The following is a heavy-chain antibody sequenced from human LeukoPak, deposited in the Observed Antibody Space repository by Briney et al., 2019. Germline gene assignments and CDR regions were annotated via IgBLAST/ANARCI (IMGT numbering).Heavy chain of an antibody. CDR1: GYSFTSYG. CDR2: ISAYNGDT. Sequence: ATVKVSCKASGYSFTSYGFNWVRQAPGRGLEWMGWISAYNGDTNYAQTFQGRVTLTTDTSTSTAYMELTSLRSGDTAVYYCARGMEIAASNWFDPWGQGTLVTVSS. D-gene: IGHD6-25*01. V-gene: IGHV1-18*01. J-gene: IGHJ5*02. CDR3: ARGMEIAASNWFDP.